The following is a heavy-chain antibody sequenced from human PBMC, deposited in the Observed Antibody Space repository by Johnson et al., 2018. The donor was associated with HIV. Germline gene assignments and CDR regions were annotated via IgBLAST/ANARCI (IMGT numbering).Heavy chain of an antibody. CDR2: IWDDGSNN. V-gene: IGHV3-33*06. J-gene: IGHJ3*02. CDR3: AKDLDSSSWGAFDI. D-gene: IGHD6-6*01. Sequence: QVLLVESGGGVVQPGRYLRLSCAASGFTFSSYGMHWVRQAPGKGLEWVAVIWDDGSNNTYADSVKGRFTISRDNSKNTLALQINSLRAEDTAVYYCAKDLDSSSWGAFDIWGQGTMVTVSS. CDR1: GFTFSSYG.